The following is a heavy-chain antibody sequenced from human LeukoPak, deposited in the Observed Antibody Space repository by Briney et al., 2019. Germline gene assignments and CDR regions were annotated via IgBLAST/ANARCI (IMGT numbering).Heavy chain of an antibody. Sequence: GGSLRLSCAASEFTFRTYAMSWVRQAPGQGLVWGSRIFTDGSTTSYADSVKGRFTISRDNAKNTLYLEMKSLRVEDTAVYYCARELPREVTLDYWGQGTLVTVSP. V-gene: IGHV3-74*01. J-gene: IGHJ4*01. D-gene: IGHD2-21*02. CDR2: IFTDGSTT. CDR1: EFTFRTYA. CDR3: ARELPREVTLDY.